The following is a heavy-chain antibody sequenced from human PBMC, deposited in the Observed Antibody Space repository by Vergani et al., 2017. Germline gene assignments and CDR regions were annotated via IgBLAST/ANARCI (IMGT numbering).Heavy chain of an antibody. J-gene: IGHJ4*02. V-gene: IGHV4-34*01. CDR1: GGSFSGYY. Sequence: QVQLQQWGAGLLKPSETLSLTCAVYGGSFSGYYWSWIRQPPGKGLEWIGEINHSGSTNYNPSLKSRVTISVDTSKHQFALKLSSVTAADTAVYYCARGGLGHYRGVCDYWGQGTLVTVSS. CDR2: INHSGST. CDR3: ARGGLGHYRGVCDY. D-gene: IGHD2-8*01.